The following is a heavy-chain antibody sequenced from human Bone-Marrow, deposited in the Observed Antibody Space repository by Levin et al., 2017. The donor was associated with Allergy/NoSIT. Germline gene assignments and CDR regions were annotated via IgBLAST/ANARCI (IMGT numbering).Heavy chain of an antibody. V-gene: IGHV3-9*01. CDR1: GFTFDDYA. CDR2: ISWNSGSI. CDR3: AKDRGTYYYGSGSWYYFDY. J-gene: IGHJ4*02. Sequence: GGSLRLSCAASGFTFDDYAMHWVRQAPGKGLEWVSGISWNSGSIGYADSVKGRFTISRDNAKNSLYLQMNSLRAEDTALYYCAKDRGTYYYGSGSWYYFDYWGQGTLVTVSS. D-gene: IGHD3-10*01.